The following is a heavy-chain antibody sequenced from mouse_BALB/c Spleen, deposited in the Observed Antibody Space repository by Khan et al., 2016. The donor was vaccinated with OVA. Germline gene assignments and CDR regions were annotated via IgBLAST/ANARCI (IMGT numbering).Heavy chain of an antibody. CDR2: IWGDGST. Sequence: VQLQESGPGLVAPSQSLSITCTVSGFPLTGYGVNWVRQPPGKGLEWLGMIWGDGSTDYNSALKSRLSISKDNSKSQVFLKMNSLQTDDTARYYCARDDYDGDAMDYWGQGTSVTVSS. J-gene: IGHJ4*01. CDR3: ARDDYDGDAMDY. D-gene: IGHD2-4*01. CDR1: GFPLTGYG. V-gene: IGHV2-6-7*01.